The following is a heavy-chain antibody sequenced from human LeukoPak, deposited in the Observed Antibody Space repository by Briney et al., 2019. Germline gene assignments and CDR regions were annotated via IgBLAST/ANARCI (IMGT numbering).Heavy chain of an antibody. CDR2: INTDGTVT. CDR3: ATKQWLAPPPDS. Sequence: HPGGSLRLSCAASGFTFSKYWMLWVRQAPGKGLESVSRINTDGTVTTYADSVKGRFTVSRDNADNTMFLQMNSGRDEDTAVYYCATKQWLAPPPDSWGQGTPVTVSS. V-gene: IGHV3-74*01. J-gene: IGHJ4*02. CDR1: GFTFSKYW. D-gene: IGHD6-19*01.